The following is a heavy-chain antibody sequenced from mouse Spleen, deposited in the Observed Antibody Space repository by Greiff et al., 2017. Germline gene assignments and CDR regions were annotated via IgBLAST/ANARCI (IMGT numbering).Heavy chain of an antibody. Sequence: QVQLKQSGPELVKPGASVKISCKASGYTFTDYYINWVKQKPGQGLEWIGWIYPGSGNTKYNEKFKGKATLTVDTSSSTAYMQLSSLTSEDTAVYFCARGDYVPAMDYWGQGTSVTVSS. CDR2: IYPGSGNT. CDR3: ARGDYVPAMDY. CDR1: GYTFTDYY. V-gene: IGHV1-84*02. D-gene: IGHD2-4*01. J-gene: IGHJ4*01.